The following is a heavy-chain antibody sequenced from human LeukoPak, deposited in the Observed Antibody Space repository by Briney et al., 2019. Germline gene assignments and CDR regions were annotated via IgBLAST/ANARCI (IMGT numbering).Heavy chain of an antibody. J-gene: IGHJ6*03. CDR3: ARDATAYYYYMDV. V-gene: IGHV3-30*02. CDR2: IRYDGNNK. CDR1: GFIFSNYG. Sequence: GGSLRLSCAASGFIFSNYGIHWVRQAPGKGLKWVAFIRYDGNNKYYADSVKGRFTISRDNAKNSLYLQMNSLRAEDTAVYYCARDATAYYYYMDVWGKGTTVTVSS.